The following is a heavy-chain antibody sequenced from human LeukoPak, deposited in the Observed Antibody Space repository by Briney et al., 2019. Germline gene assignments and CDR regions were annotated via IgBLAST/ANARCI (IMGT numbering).Heavy chain of an antibody. V-gene: IGHV1-8*01. CDR1: GYTFTSYD. CDR3: ARGNEQQLVRSGYYYYYGMDV. D-gene: IGHD6-13*01. J-gene: IGHJ6*02. CDR2: MNLNSGNT. Sequence: ASVKVSCKASGYTFTSYDINWVRQATGQGLEWMGWMNLNSGNTGYAQKFQGRVTMTRNTSISTAYMELSSLRSEDTAVYYCARGNEQQLVRSGYYYYYGMDVWGQGTTVTVSS.